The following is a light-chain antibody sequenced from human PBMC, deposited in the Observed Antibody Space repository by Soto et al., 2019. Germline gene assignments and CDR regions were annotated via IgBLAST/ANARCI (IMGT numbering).Light chain of an antibody. J-gene: IGKJ2*01. CDR3: QQYNNWYT. Sequence: EIVMTQSPATLSVSPGERATLSCRASQSVSTNLAWYQQKPGQAPRLLIYGASTRATGIPARFSGSGSGIEFTLTISSQQSEDFAVYYCQQYNNWYTFGQGTKLEIK. CDR2: GAS. CDR1: QSVSTN. V-gene: IGKV3-15*01.